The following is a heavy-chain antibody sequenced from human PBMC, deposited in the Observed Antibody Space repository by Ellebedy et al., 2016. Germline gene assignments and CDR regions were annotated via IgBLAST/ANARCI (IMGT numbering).Heavy chain of an antibody. CDR1: GSTFSGYR. V-gene: IGHV3-73*01. Sequence: GESLKISCEGSGSTFSGYRIAWVRQKPGKGLEWVGRIRSRANGGATAYAASVTGRFTITRDDSKNTAYLHMNTLKIEDTAVYYCDISGLDPWGQGTLVTVSS. CDR3: DISGLDP. D-gene: IGHD3-9*01. CDR2: IRSRANGGAT. J-gene: IGHJ5*02.